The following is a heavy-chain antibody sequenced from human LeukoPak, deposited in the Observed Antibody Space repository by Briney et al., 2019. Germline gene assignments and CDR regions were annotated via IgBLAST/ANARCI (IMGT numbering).Heavy chain of an antibody. Sequence: GGSLRLSCAASGFTFRIYAMTWVRQAPGKGLEWVLVVTGNGDTTYYAVSLKGRFTISRDNSRNTLYLQMNSLRAEDTAVYHCARNAADCTTSACYDSRGQGTLVTVSS. CDR3: ARNAADCTTSACYDS. J-gene: IGHJ4*02. CDR1: GFTFRIYA. CDR2: VTGNGDTT. V-gene: IGHV3-23*01. D-gene: IGHD2-8*01.